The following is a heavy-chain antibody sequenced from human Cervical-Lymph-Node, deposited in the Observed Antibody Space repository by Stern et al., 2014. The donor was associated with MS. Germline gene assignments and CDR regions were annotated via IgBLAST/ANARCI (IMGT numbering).Heavy chain of an antibody. CDR3: ATDRGVK. D-gene: IGHD3-10*01. Sequence: QDQLVQSGAEVKKPGASVTVSCNVSGHPLSELAIHWLRQLPTSGLEWLGQFDPEEGETVYAQRLQGRLTMTEDTNTGTDYMTLTALTSDDTAVYYCATDRGVKWGQGTLVAVSS. CDR2: FDPEEGET. J-gene: IGHJ4*02. CDR1: GHPLSELA. V-gene: IGHV1-24*01.